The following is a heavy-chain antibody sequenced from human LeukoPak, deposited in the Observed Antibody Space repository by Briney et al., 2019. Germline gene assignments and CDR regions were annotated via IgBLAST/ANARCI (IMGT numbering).Heavy chain of an antibody. D-gene: IGHD1-1*01. CDR2: IYPGDSDT. Sequence: GESLKIPCKGSGYSFTSYWIGWVRQMPGKGLEWMGIIYPGDSDTRYSPSFQGQVTISADKSISTAYLQWSSLKASDTAMYYCARQGWNLDDAFDIWGQGTMVTVSS. CDR1: GYSFTSYW. V-gene: IGHV5-51*01. CDR3: ARQGWNLDDAFDI. J-gene: IGHJ3*02.